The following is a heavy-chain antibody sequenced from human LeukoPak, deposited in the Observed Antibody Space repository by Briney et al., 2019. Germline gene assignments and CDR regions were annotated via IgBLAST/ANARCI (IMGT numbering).Heavy chain of an antibody. CDR3: ARVARYCSSTSCWD. D-gene: IGHD2-2*01. CDR1: SGSISSGDYY. J-gene: IGHJ4*02. CDR2: IYYSGST. V-gene: IGHV4-30-4*08. Sequence: PSETLSLTCTVSSGSISSGDYYWSWIRQPPGKGLEWIGYIYYSGSTYYNPSLKSRVTISVDTSKNQFSLKLSSVTAADTAVYYCARVARYCSSTSCWDWGQGTLVTVSS.